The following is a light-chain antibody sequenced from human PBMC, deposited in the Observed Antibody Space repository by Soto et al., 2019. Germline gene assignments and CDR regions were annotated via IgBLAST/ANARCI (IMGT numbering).Light chain of an antibody. CDR3: LQDYNYPRT. V-gene: IGKV1-5*03. CDR1: QTISSW. CDR2: KAS. Sequence: DIQMTQSPSTLSGSVGDRVTITCRASQTISSWLAWYQQKPGKAPKLLIYKASTLQSGVPSRFSGSGSGTDFTLTISSLQPEDFATYYCLQDYNYPRTFGQGTKVDNK. J-gene: IGKJ1*01.